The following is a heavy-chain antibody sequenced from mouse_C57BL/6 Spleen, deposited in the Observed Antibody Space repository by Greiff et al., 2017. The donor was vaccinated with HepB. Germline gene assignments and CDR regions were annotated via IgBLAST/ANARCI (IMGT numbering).Heavy chain of an antibody. CDR2: ISSGSSTI. CDR3: AREDLWYFDV. J-gene: IGHJ1*03. V-gene: IGHV5-17*01. CDR1: GFTFSDYG. Sequence: EVHLVESGGGLVKPGGSLKLSCAASGFTFSDYGMHWVRQAPEKGLEWVAYISSGSSTIYYADTVKGRFTISRDNAKNTLFLQMTSLRSEDTAMYYCAREDLWYFDVWGTGTTVTVSS.